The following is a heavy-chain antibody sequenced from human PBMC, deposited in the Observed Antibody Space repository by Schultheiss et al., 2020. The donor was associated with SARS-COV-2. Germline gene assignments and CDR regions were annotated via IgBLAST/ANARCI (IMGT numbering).Heavy chain of an antibody. J-gene: IGHJ4*02. CDR1: GFTFSSYA. V-gene: IGHV3-30*04. CDR2: IWYDGSNK. Sequence: GGSLRLSCAASGFTFSSYAMHWVRQAPGKGLEWVAVIWYDGSNKYYADSVKGRFTISRDNAKNSLYLQMNSLRAEDTAVYFCVGAKPDLDYWGQGTLVTVSS. CDR3: VGAKPDLDY.